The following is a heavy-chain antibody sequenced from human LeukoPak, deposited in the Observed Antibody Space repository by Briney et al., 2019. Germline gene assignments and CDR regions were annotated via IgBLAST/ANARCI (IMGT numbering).Heavy chain of an antibody. CDR2: IIPIFGTA. J-gene: IGHJ4*02. V-gene: IGHV1-69*06. D-gene: IGHD1-26*01. Sequence: SVKVSCKASGYTFTSYGISWVRQAPGQGLEWMGGIIPIFGTANYAQKFQGRVTITADKSTSTAYMELSSLRSEDTAVYYCARDGIVGATYFDYWGQGTLVTVSS. CDR1: GYTFTSYG. CDR3: ARDGIVGATYFDY.